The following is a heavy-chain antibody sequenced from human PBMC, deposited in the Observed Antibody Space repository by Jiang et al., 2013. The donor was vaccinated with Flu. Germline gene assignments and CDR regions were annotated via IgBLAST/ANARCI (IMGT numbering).Heavy chain of an antibody. D-gene: IGHD6-19*01. CDR3: ARGLVAVAGPYGMDV. CDR2: ISSSSSYI. Sequence: QLVESGGGLVKPGGSLRLSCAASGFTFSSYSMNWVRQAPGKGLEWVSSISSSSSYIYYADSVKGRFTISRDNAKNSLYLQMNSLRAEDTAVYYCARGLVAVAGPYGMDVWGQGTTVTVSS. V-gene: IGHV3-21*01. CDR1: GFTFSSYS. J-gene: IGHJ6*02.